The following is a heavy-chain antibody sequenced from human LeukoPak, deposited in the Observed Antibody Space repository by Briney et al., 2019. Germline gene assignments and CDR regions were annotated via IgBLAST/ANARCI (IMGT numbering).Heavy chain of an antibody. V-gene: IGHV4-34*01. CDR2: INHSGST. CDR1: PGSFTGYY. D-gene: IGHD6-13*01. J-gene: IGHJ4*02. CDR3: ASTTAAAGNLDDY. Sequence: SETLSLTCAVYPGSFTGYYWSWIRQPPANRQERIGEINHSGSTNYNPSLKSRVTISVDTSKNQFSLKLSSVTAADTAVYYCASTTAAAGNLDDYWGQGTLVTVSS.